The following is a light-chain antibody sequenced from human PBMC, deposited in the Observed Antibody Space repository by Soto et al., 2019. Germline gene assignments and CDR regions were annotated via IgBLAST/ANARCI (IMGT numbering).Light chain of an antibody. CDR2: AAS. J-gene: IGKJ3*01. CDR1: QSISSY. CDR3: QQSYTTRIT. V-gene: IGKV1-39*01. Sequence: EIQMLQAPTTLSASVGDRVSITWLASQSISSYLNWYQQKPGKAPKLLIYAASSLQSGVPSRFSGSGSGTDFTLTISSLQPEDFATYYCQQSYTTRITFGPGTKVDI.